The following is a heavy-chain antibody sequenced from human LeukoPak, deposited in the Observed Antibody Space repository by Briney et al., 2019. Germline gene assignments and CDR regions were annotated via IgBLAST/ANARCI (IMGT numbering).Heavy chain of an antibody. V-gene: IGHV3-21*01. D-gene: IGHD7-27*01. CDR1: GFIFSTYS. J-gene: IGHJ4*02. CDR2: ISSGSSSI. CDR3: AKGDVSVTREFDY. Sequence: GGSLRLSCTASGFIFSTYSMIWVRQAPGKGLEWVSSISSGSSSIYYADSVKGRFTISRDNAQNSLYLQMNSLRAEDTAVYYCAKGDVSVTREFDYWGQGTLVTVSS.